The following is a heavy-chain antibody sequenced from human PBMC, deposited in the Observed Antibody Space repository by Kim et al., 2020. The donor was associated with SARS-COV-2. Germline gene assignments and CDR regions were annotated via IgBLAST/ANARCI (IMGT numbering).Heavy chain of an antibody. J-gene: IGHJ4*02. V-gene: IGHV3-9*01. CDR2: MSWNGGTI. Sequence: SLRLSCAAFGFTFNDYGMHWVRQAPGKGLEWVAGMSWNGGTIVYADSVKGRFTISRDNAQNSLFLQMNSLRAEDTALYYCAKTRDYGDYEALDYWGQGTRVTVSS. D-gene: IGHD4-17*01. CDR3: AKTRDYGDYEALDY. CDR1: GFTFNDYG.